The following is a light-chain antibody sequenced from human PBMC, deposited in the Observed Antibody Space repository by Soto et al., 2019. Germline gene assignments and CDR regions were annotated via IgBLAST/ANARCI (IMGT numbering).Light chain of an antibody. V-gene: IGKV3D-20*02. Sequence: EIVLTQSPGTLSLSPGERATLSCRASQSVSSGYLAWYQQKPGQAPRLLIYGASSRPTGIPDRFSGSGSWTEFTLTINSLQSEDSAVYYCQQHNQWPITFGQGTRLEIK. CDR3: QQHNQWPIT. CDR1: QSVSSGY. CDR2: GAS. J-gene: IGKJ5*01.